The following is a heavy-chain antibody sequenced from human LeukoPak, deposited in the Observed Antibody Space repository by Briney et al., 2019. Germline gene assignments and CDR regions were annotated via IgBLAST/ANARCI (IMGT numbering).Heavy chain of an antibody. V-gene: IGHV1-69*13. CDR1: GGTFSSYA. CDR3: ARVSLGSYGSQHYYYYGMDV. CDR2: IIPIFGTA. J-gene: IGHJ6*02. D-gene: IGHD1-26*01. Sequence: ASVTVSCKASGGTFSSYAISWVRQAPGQGLEWMGGIIPIFGTANYAQKFQGRVTITADESTSTAYMELSSLRSEDTAVYYCARVSLGSYGSQHYYYYGMDVWGQGTTVTVSS.